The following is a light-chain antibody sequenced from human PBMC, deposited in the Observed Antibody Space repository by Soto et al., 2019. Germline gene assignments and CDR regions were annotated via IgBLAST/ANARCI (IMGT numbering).Light chain of an antibody. V-gene: IGKV1-5*01. CDR3: QHYRRNTWS. J-gene: IGKJ1*01. CDR2: GAS. Sequence: EIRMTQSPSSLAAPVGGRGTITCRASQSVGTWVAWYQQKPGKAPKLLIYGASNLESGVPSRFSCSGSGTEFTLTITTLQPDDFATYFCQHYRRNTWSFGPGTKVDIK. CDR1: QSVGTW.